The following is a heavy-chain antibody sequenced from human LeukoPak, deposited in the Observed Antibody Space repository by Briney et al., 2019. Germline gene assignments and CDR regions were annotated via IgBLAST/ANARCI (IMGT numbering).Heavy chain of an antibody. V-gene: IGHV1-2*02. CDR1: GCTFTGYY. J-gene: IGHJ3*02. CDR2: INPNSGGT. D-gene: IGHD3-22*01. Sequence: GASVKVSCKASGCTFTGYYMHWVRQAPGQGLEWMGWINPNSGGTNYAQKFQGRVTMTRDTSISTAYMELSRLRSDDTAVYYCARVAITMIVVMGFDIWGQGTMVTVSS. CDR3: ARVAITMIVVMGFDI.